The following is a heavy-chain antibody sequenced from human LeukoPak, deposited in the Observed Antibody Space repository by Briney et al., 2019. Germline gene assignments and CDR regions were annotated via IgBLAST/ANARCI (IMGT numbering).Heavy chain of an antibody. CDR3: ARAGYSYGNYYYYYMDV. CDR1: GYSFTSYW. CDR2: IYPGDSDT. Sequence: GESLKISCKGSGYSFTSYWIGWVRQMPGKGLEWMGIIYPGDSDTRYSPSFQGQVTISADKSISTAYLQWSSLKASDTAMYYCARAGYSYGNYYYYYMDVWGKGTTVTVSS. D-gene: IGHD5-18*01. V-gene: IGHV5-51*01. J-gene: IGHJ6*03.